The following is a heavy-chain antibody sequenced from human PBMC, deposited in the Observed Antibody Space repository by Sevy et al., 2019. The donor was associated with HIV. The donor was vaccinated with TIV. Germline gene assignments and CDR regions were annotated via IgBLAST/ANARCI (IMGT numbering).Heavy chain of an antibody. CDR1: GFTFSSYA. Sequence: GGSLRLSCAASGFTFSSYAMSWVRQAPGKGLEWVSAISGSGGSTYYADSVKGRFTISRDNSKNTLYLQMNSLRAEDXXXXXXXXXXXXXXLEWLLYGWGQGTLVTVSS. D-gene: IGHD3-3*01. V-gene: IGHV3-23*01. CDR3: XXXXXXXXLEWLLYG. J-gene: IGHJ4*02. CDR2: ISGSGGST.